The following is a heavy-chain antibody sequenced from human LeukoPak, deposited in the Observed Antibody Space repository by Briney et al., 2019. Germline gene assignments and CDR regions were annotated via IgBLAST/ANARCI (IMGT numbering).Heavy chain of an antibody. D-gene: IGHD3-9*01. J-gene: IGHJ6*04. CDR3: ASPSPLSGDILTRALDV. CDR2: IYSGGST. V-gene: IGHV3-53*01. CDR1: GFTFNSYA. Sequence: GGSLRLSCAASGFTFNSYAMIWVRQAPGKGLEWVSVIYSGGSTYYADSVKGRFTISRDNSKNTLYLQMNSLRAEDTAVYYCASPSPLSGDILTRALDVWGKGTTVTVSS.